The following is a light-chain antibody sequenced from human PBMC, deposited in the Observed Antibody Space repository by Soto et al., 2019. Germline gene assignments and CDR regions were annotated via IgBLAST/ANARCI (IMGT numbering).Light chain of an antibody. CDR3: SSYAGSNNRVL. J-gene: IGLJ2*01. CDR1: SSDVGGYNY. CDR2: EVS. Sequence: QSALTQPPSASGSPGQSVTISCTGTSSDVGGYNYVSWYQQHPGKAPKLMIYEVSKRPSGVPDCFSGSKSGNTASLTVSGLQAEDEADYYCSSYAGSNNRVLFGGGTKLTVL. V-gene: IGLV2-8*01.